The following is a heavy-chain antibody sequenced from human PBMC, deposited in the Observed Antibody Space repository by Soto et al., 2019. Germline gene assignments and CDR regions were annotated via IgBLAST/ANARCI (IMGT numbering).Heavy chain of an antibody. CDR2: ISSSATYI. CDR1: GFTFSSYS. CDR3: ARHSLDGEWGVDV. D-gene: IGHD3-10*01. V-gene: IGHV3-21*01. J-gene: IGHJ6*02. Sequence: GGSLRLSCAASGFTFSSYSMNWVRQAPGKGLEWVSSISSSATYIYYADSVKGRFTISRDNARNSLYLQINSLRVEDTAVYYCARHSLDGEWGVDVWGQGTTVTVSS.